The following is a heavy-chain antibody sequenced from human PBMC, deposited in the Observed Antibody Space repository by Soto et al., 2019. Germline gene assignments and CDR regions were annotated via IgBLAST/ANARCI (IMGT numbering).Heavy chain of an antibody. V-gene: IGHV3-30*19. CDR2: ISFDGTTK. Sequence: GGSLRLSCAASGFNISNFVFHWVRQAPGKGLQWVALISFDGTTKYYADSVKGRFTISRDISKNTLYLQMNSLRSEDTAVYYCARPFWNGYYTFDYWGQGTQVSVSS. CDR3: ARPFWNGYYTFDY. J-gene: IGHJ4*02. CDR1: GFNISNFV. D-gene: IGHD3-3*01.